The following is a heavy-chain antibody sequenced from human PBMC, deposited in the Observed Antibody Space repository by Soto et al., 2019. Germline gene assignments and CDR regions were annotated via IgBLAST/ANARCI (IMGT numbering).Heavy chain of an antibody. CDR1: GFTFSSYW. D-gene: IGHD1-1*01. CDR2: IKQDGSEK. J-gene: IGHJ4*02. V-gene: IGHV3-7*01. Sequence: EVQLVESGGGLVQPGGSLRLSCAASGFTFSSYWMSWVRQAPGKGLEWVANIKQDGSEKYYVDSVKGRFTISRDSAKNSLYLQMNSLRAEDTVVYYCARDRTGTEGYYFDYWGQGTLVTVSS. CDR3: ARDRTGTEGYYFDY.